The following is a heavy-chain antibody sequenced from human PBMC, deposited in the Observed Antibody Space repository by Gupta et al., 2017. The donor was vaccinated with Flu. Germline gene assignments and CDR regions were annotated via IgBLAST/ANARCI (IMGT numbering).Heavy chain of an antibody. CDR2: CNPNSGGT. J-gene: IGHJ6*02. CDR3: AIDYRTRGTYYYVMDV. V-gene: IGHV1-2*02. D-gene: IGHD3-16*02. Sequence: QVQLVQSGAEVKKPGASVKVSCKASGYNVTGYYMHWVRQAPGQGLEWQGWCNPNSGGTNDAQKFQGTVTLTRYTSISTAYMELSRLRSDDTAVYYCAIDYRTRGTYYYVMDVWGQGTTVTVSS. CDR1: GYNVTGYY.